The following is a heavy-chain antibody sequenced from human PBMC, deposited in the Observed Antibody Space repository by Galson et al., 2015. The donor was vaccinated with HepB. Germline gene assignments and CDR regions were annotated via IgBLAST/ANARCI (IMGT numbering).Heavy chain of an antibody. Sequence: SETLSLTCTVSGGSISSYYWSWIRQPAGKGLEWIGRIYTSGNTNYNPSLKSRVTLSVDTPKNQFSLNLSSVTAADTAVYYCARGPRGVATIRGFYFDCWGQGTLVTVSS. J-gene: IGHJ4*02. CDR1: GGSISSYY. D-gene: IGHD5-12*01. CDR3: ARGPRGVATIRGFYFDC. CDR2: IYTSGNT. V-gene: IGHV4-4*07.